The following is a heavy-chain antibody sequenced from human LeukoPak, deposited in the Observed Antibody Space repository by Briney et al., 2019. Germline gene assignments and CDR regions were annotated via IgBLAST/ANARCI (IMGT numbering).Heavy chain of an antibody. CDR3: ARIKAVGVPVAIDAHYYSALDV. J-gene: IGHJ6*02. Sequence: VASVKVSCKASGGTFDKNAISWGQQAPGQGLEWMGRIIPVVGVAQYAQKFQGRVTVTADPSTTTAYMELSGLGSEDTALYYCARIKAVGVPVAIDAHYYSALDVWGQGTTVTVSS. V-gene: IGHV1-69*04. CDR1: GGTFDKNA. CDR2: IIPVVGVA. D-gene: IGHD2-2*02.